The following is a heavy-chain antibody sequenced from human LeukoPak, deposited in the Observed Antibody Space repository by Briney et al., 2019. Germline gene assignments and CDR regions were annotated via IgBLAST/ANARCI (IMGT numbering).Heavy chain of an antibody. D-gene: IGHD3-16*02. CDR3: AREGVQYYDYVWGSYRPIGAGYFDY. V-gene: IGHV1-18*01. CDR2: INAYNGNT. J-gene: IGHJ4*02. CDR1: GYTFTSYG. Sequence: ASVKVSCKASGYTFTSYGISWVRQAPGQGLEWMGWINAYNGNTNYAQKLQGRVTMTTDTSTSTAYMELRSLRAEDTAVYYCAREGVQYYDYVWGSYRPIGAGYFDYWGQGTLVTVSS.